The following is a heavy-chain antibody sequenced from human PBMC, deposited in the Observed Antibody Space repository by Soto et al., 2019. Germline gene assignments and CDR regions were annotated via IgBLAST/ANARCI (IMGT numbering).Heavy chain of an antibody. J-gene: IGHJ4*02. CDR2: IYYSGST. V-gene: IGHV4-59*08. D-gene: IGHD2-21*01. CDR3: ARRGGGYFPYYFDY. Sequence: SETLSLTCTVSGGSISSYYWSWIRQPPGKGLEWIGYIYYSGSTNYNPSLKSRVSISVDTSKNQFSLKLTSVAAADTALYYCARRGGGYFPYYFDYWGQGSLVTVSS. CDR1: GGSISSYY.